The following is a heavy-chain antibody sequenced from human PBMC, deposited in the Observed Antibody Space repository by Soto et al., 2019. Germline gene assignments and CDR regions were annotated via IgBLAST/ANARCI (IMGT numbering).Heavy chain of an antibody. V-gene: IGHV4-4*02. J-gene: IGHJ4*02. CDR3: TQFDY. CDR2: ISHSGST. CDR1: GGSISSSNW. Sequence: QVQLQESGPGLVKPSGTLSLTCAVSGGSISSSNWWSWVRQPPGKGLEWIGKISHSGSTNYNPSIESRVTISVDKSKNHFSLKLSSVTAADTAVYYCTQFDYWGQGTLVTVSS.